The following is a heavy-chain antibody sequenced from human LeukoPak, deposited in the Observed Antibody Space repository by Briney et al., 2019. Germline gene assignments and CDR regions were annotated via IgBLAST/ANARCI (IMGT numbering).Heavy chain of an antibody. CDR3: ARHSLVLQVLDY. CDR1: GGSFSGYY. D-gene: IGHD6-13*01. Sequence: PSETLSLTCAVYGGSFSGYYWSWIRQPPGKGLEWIGEINHSGSTNYNPSLKSRVTISVDTSKNQFSLKLSSVTAADTAVYYCARHSLVLQVLDYWGQGTLVTVSS. V-gene: IGHV4-34*01. J-gene: IGHJ4*02. CDR2: INHSGST.